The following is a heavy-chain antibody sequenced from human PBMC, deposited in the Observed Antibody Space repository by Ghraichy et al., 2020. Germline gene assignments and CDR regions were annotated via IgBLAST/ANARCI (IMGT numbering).Heavy chain of an antibody. J-gene: IGHJ2*01. Sequence: SVKVSCKASGGTFSSYAISWVRQAPGQGLEWMGGIIPIFGTANYAQKFQGRVTITADESTSTAYMELSSLRSEDTAVYYCATDDSSGYHPPRYWYFDLWGRGTLVTVAS. CDR3: ATDDSSGYHPPRYWYFDL. CDR1: GGTFSSYA. CDR2: IIPIFGTA. D-gene: IGHD3-22*01. V-gene: IGHV1-69*13.